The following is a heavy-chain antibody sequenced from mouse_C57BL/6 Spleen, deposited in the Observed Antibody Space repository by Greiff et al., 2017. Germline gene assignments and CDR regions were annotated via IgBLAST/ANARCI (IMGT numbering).Heavy chain of an antibody. J-gene: IGHJ2*01. Sequence: VQRVESGAELVRPGASVTLSCKASGYTFTDYEMHWVKQTPVHGLEWIGAIDPETGGTAYNQKFKGKAILTADKSSSTAYMELHSLTAEDSAVYYCTSGNYYPYWGQGTTLTVSS. CDR1: GYTFTDYE. V-gene: IGHV1-15*01. CDR3: TSGNYYPY. CDR2: IDPETGGT. D-gene: IGHD2-1*01.